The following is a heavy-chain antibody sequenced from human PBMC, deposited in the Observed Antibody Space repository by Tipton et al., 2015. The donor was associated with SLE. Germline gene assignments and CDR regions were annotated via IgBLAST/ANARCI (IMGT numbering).Heavy chain of an antibody. CDR1: GFTFYRHW. V-gene: IGHV3-74*01. CDR2: MNTDGTIT. CDR3: ARDLGLEQWPEVWFDS. J-gene: IGHJ5*01. Sequence: SLRLSCAASGFTFYRHWMHWVRQAPGKGLVWVSRMNTDGTITSYADSVKGRFTISRDNAKDTLYLQMNSLTAEDTAVYYCARDLGLEQWPEVWFDSWGQGTLVTVSS. D-gene: IGHD6-19*01.